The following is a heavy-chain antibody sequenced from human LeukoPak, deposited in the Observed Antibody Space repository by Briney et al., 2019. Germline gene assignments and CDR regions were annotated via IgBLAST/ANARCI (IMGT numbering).Heavy chain of an antibody. CDR1: GGSISSGSYY. V-gene: IGHV4-61*02. CDR2: IYTSGST. D-gene: IGHD3-22*01. J-gene: IGHJ5*02. Sequence: PSQTLSLTCTVSGGSISSGSYYWSWIRQPAGKGLECIGRIYTSGSTNYNPSLKSRVTISVDTSKNQFSLKLSSVTAADTAVYYCARGSDYYDSSGYYQNWFDPWGQGTLVTVSS. CDR3: ARGSDYYDSSGYYQNWFDP.